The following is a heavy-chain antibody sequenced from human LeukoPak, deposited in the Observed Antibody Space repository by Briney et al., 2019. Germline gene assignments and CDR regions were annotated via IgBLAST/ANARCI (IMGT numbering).Heavy chain of an antibody. V-gene: IGHV3-23*01. Sequence: PGGSLRLSCAASGFTFSSYSMNWVRQAPGKGLEWVSTISGSGGNTYYADSVKGRFTISRDNSKNTLSLQMNSLRAEDTAIYYCAKEKETSAPYNWFDPWGQGALATVSS. CDR3: AKEKETSAPYNWFDP. J-gene: IGHJ5*02. CDR2: ISGSGGNT. CDR1: GFTFSSYS.